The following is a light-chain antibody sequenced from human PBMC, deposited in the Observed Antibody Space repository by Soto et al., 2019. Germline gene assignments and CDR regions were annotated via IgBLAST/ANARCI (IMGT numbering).Light chain of an antibody. CDR1: QSVGTS. CDR2: DAA. Sequence: DIVLTQSPATLSLSPGERATLSCTASQSVGTSLAWYKQQPGQAPRLLIHDAAYRASGIPERFSGSGSGTAFSLSISRIEPDDFAVYYCQHRGSWPRSFGRGTKVEI. J-gene: IGKJ1*01. CDR3: QHRGSWPRS. V-gene: IGKV3-11*01.